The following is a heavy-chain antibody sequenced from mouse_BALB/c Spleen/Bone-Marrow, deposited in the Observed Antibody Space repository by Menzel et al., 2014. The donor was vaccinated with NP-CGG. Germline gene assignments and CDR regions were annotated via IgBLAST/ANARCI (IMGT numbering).Heavy chain of an antibody. J-gene: IGHJ3*01. CDR1: GFSLTGYN. CDR2: IWGDGST. V-gene: IGHV2-6-7*01. Sequence: VKLVESGPGLVAPSQSLSTTCTVSGFSLTGYNVNWVRQPPGKGLEWLGMIWGDGSTDYNSVLKSRLSINKDNSKSQVFLKMNSLQTDDTARYYCATDWFAYWGQGTLVTVSA. CDR3: ATDWFAY.